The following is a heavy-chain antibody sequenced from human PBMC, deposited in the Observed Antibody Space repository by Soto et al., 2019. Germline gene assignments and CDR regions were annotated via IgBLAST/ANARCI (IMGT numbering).Heavy chain of an antibody. CDR1: GGSVNGYY. Sequence: SSETLSLTCAVYGGSVNGYYWNWIRQPPGKGLEWIGEINHTGGTHYNPSLKSRVTMSVDTSKNQFSLGLSSVTAADTAIYYCATRITVFGLLIPQFDPWGQGTQDTVSS. CDR2: INHTGGT. J-gene: IGHJ5*02. V-gene: IGHV4-34*01. D-gene: IGHD3-3*01. CDR3: ATRITVFGLLIPQFDP.